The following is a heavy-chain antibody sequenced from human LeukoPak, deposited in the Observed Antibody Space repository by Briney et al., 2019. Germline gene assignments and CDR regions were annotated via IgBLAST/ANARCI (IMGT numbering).Heavy chain of an antibody. CDR1: GFTFSSYE. Sequence: PGGSLRLSCAASGFTFSSYEMNWVRQAPGKGLEWVSNISSSGNTIYYADSVRGRFTISRDNAKNSLYLQMNSLRADDTAVYYCARGRVYSSGCPDYWGQGTLVTVSS. J-gene: IGHJ4*02. CDR2: ISSSGNTI. CDR3: ARGRVYSSGCPDY. V-gene: IGHV3-48*03. D-gene: IGHD6-19*01.